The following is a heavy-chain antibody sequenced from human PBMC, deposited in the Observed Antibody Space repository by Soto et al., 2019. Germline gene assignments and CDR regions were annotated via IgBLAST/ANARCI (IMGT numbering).Heavy chain of an antibody. J-gene: IGHJ6*02. CDR1: GYTFTGYY. Sequence: ASVKVSCKASGYTFTGYYMHWVRQAPGQGLEWMGIINPSGGSTSYAQKFQGRVTMTRDTSTSTVYMELSSLRSEDTAVYYCATRYYYGSGSYFYHYGMDVWGQGTTVTVSS. V-gene: IGHV1-46*01. D-gene: IGHD3-10*01. CDR2: INPSGGST. CDR3: ATRYYYGSGSYFYHYGMDV.